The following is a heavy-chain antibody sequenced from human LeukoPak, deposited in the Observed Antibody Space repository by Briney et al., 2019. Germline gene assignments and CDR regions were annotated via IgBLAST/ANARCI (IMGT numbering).Heavy chain of an antibody. V-gene: IGHV1-24*01. CDR1: GYTLTELS. Sequence: ASVKVSCKVSGYTLTELSMHWVRQAPGKGLEWMGGFDPEDGETIYAQKFQGRVTITEDTSTDTAYMELSSLRSEDTAVYYCATVYSSGWYSYWGQGTLVTVSS. CDR2: FDPEDGET. CDR3: ATVYSSGWYSY. J-gene: IGHJ4*02. D-gene: IGHD6-19*01.